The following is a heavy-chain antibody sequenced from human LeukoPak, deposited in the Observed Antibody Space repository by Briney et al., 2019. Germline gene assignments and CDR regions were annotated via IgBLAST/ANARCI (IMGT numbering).Heavy chain of an antibody. D-gene: IGHD6-13*01. J-gene: IGHJ5*02. CDR3: ALIAAAGYFDP. Sequence: ASVKVSCKASDYTFTSYGISWVRQAPGQGLEWMGWISAYNGSTNYAQKLQGRVTMTTDTSTSTAYMELRSLRSDDTAVYYCALIAAAGYFDPWGQGTLVTVSS. V-gene: IGHV1-18*04. CDR2: ISAYNGST. CDR1: DYTFTSYG.